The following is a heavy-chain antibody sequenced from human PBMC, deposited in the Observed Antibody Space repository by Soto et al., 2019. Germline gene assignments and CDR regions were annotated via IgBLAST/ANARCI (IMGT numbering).Heavy chain of an antibody. V-gene: IGHV4-39*01. Sequence: QLQLQESGPGLVKPLGTLSLTCAVSGGSVTNTNYYWGWIRQPPGKGLEWIGTMYYSGSSYYNPSLKSRVNISVDTSKNQFSLKVNSVTATDTAVYYCATHSSSWRYWYIDLWGRGTLVTVSS. CDR2: MYYSGSS. CDR3: ATHSSSWRYWYIDL. D-gene: IGHD6-13*01. CDR1: GGSVTNTNYY. J-gene: IGHJ2*01.